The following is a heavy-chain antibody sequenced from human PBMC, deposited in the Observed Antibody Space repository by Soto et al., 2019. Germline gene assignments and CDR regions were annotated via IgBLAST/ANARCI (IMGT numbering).Heavy chain of an antibody. CDR3: AKEKVERRYPSDY. CDR1: GFTFSNYG. CDR2: ISYDGSNK. J-gene: IGHJ4*02. Sequence: QVQLVESGGGVVQPGRSLRLSCAASGFTFSNYGMHWVRQAPGKGLEWVTVISYDGSNKYYADSVKGRFTISRDNSKNTLYLQMNSLRAEDTAVYYCAKEKVERRYPSDYWGQGTMVTVSS. V-gene: IGHV3-30*18. D-gene: IGHD1-1*01.